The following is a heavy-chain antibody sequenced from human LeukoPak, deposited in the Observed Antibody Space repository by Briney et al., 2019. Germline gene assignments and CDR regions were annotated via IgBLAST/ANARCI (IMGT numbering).Heavy chain of an antibody. CDR1: GGSISSYY. Sequence: SETLSLTCTVSGGSISSYYWSWIRQPAGKGLEWIGRIYTSGSTNYNPSLKSRVTMSVDTSKNQFSLKLSSVTAADTAVYYCARLIAAAGRGGAFDIWGQGTMVTVSS. V-gene: IGHV4-4*07. J-gene: IGHJ3*02. CDR2: IYTSGST. CDR3: ARLIAAAGRGGAFDI. D-gene: IGHD6-13*01.